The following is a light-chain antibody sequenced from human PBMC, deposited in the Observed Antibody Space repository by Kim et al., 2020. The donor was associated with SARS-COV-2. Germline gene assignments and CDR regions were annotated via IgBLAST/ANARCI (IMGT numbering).Light chain of an antibody. J-gene: IGKJ2*01. CDR1: QDIKKW. CDR2: DTS. Sequence: SGSVGDRVTMTCRASQDIKKWLAWYQQKPGTAPKLLIYDTSSLQSGVPSRFSGSGSGTDFTLSISNLQPEDFATYYCQQSNTFPYTFGQGTKLEI. CDR3: QQSNTFPYT. V-gene: IGKV1D-12*01.